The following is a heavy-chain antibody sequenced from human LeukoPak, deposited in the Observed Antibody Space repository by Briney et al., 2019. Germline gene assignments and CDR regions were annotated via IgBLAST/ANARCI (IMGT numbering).Heavy chain of an antibody. CDR1: GFIFDTYW. CDR2: MKHDGSEE. Sequence: GGSLRLSCAASGFIFDTYWMNWVRQVPGGGLEWVANMKHDGSEEYYVESVKGRFIISRDNANKLLYLQMNSLRAEDTAMYYCARKAAGWGVLVHWGQGILVTVSS. D-gene: IGHD3-10*01. J-gene: IGHJ4*02. V-gene: IGHV3-7*03. CDR3: ARKAAGWGVLVH.